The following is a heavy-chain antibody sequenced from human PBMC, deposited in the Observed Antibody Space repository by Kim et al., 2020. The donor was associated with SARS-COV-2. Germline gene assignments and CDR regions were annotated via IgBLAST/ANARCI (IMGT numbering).Heavy chain of an antibody. CDR1: GFTFSGSP. Sequence: GGSLRLSCAASGFTFSGSPMQWVRQASGKGLEWVGRIGSSADNDATAYGASVKGRFTISRDDSMNTAYLVMNSLKSEDTAVYYCTSIYFTSVWGQGTTVTVSS. V-gene: IGHV3-73*01. J-gene: IGHJ6*02. CDR3: TSIYFTSV. CDR2: IGSSADNDAT. D-gene: IGHD2-2*01.